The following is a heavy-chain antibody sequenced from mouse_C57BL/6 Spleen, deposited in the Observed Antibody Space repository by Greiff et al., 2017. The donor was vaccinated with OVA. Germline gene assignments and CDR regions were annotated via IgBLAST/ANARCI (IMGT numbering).Heavy chain of an antibody. V-gene: IGHV2-9-1*01. J-gene: IGHJ2*01. CDR1: GFSLTSYA. D-gene: IGHD2-4*01. Sequence: VMLVESGPGLVAPSQSLSITCTVSGFSLTSYAISWVRQPPGKGLEWLGVIWTGGGTNYNSALKSRLSISKDNSKSQVFLKMNSLQTDDTARYYCARNPYDYDGRYYFDDWGQGTTLTVSS. CDR3: ARNPYDYDGRYYFDD. CDR2: IWTGGGT.